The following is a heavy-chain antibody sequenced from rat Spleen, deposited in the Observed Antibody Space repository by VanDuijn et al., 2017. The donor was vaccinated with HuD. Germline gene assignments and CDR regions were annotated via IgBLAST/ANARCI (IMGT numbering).Heavy chain of an antibody. CDR3: TREETLYWYFDF. J-gene: IGHJ1*01. D-gene: IGHD3-4*01. V-gene: IGHV5-27*01. CDR2: ISTGGGST. Sequence: EVQLVESGGGLVQPGRSLKLSCAASGFTFSNYDMAWVRQAPTKGLEWVASISTGGGSTYYRDSVKGRFTISRDNAESTLYLQMNSLRSEDTATYYCTREETLYWYFDFWGPGTMVTVSS. CDR1: GFTFSNYD.